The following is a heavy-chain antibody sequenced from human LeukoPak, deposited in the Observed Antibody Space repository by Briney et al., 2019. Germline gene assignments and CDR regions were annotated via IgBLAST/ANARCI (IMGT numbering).Heavy chain of an antibody. CDR2: IYFSGGA. V-gene: IGHV4-31*03. CDR3: ARYNYNSAAFSYFDS. CDR1: GGTISSGGYP. Sequence: PSETLSLTCTVSGGTISSGGYPWAWIRQHPGKGLEWIGYIYFSGGASYNPSLRSRIILSVDTSNNQFSLQMNSVTAADTAVYYCARYNYNSAAFSYFDSWGQGTLVTVSS. D-gene: IGHD3-10*01. J-gene: IGHJ4*02.